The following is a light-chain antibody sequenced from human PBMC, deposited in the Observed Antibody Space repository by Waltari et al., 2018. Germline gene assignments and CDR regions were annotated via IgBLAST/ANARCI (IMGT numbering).Light chain of an antibody. V-gene: IGLV3-25*03. CDR1: TVPKQY. CDR2: QDT. J-gene: IGLJ2*01. CDR3: QSADSTNTYVI. Sequence: SYELTQPPSVSVSPGQTAKITYSGDTVPKQYAYWYQQKPGQAPVVVIYQDTQRPSGIPERFSGSSSGTTVTLPISDVQAADEAVYHCQSADSTNTYVIFGGGTQLTVL.